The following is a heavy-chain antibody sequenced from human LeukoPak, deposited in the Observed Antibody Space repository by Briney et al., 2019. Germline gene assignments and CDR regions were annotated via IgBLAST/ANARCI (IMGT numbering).Heavy chain of an antibody. CDR2: INRDGGTQ. CDR3: ARDGIPTYAFDI. J-gene: IGHJ3*02. CDR1: GFTFSSYG. Sequence: PGRSLRLSCAASGFTFSSYGMHWVRQAPGKGLEWMANINRDGGTQNYVDSVKGRFTISRDNAKDSLFLQMNNLRAEDTALYYCARDGIPTYAFDIWGQGTMVTVSP. D-gene: IGHD1-26*01. V-gene: IGHV3-7*01.